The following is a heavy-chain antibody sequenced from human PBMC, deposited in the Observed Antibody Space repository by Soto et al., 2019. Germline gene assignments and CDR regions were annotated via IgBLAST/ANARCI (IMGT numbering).Heavy chain of an antibody. CDR2: ISNSGSS. J-gene: IGHJ4*02. V-gene: IGHV4-59*12. Sequence: PSETLSLTCNVAGGSINSFYWSWIRQSPGNGPEWIGYISNSGSSDFNPSLKSRVTVSIDTSKSQFSLKLKSVTAADTAVYFCARGMTRAPNYIDYWCQRTPVPVS. CDR3: ARGMTRAPNYIDY. CDR1: GGSINSFY.